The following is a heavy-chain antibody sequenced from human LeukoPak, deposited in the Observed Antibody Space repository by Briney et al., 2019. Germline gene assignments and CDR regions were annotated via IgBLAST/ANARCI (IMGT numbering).Heavy chain of an antibody. Sequence: GRSLRLSCAASGFTFSSYSMNWVRQAPGKGLEWVSSISSSSSYIYYADSVKGRFTISRDNAKNSLYLQMNSLRAEDTAVYYCARGKAGSFMDVWGQGTTVTVSS. V-gene: IGHV3-21*01. CDR2: ISSSSSYI. D-gene: IGHD6-6*01. J-gene: IGHJ6*02. CDR3: ARGKAGSFMDV. CDR1: GFTFSSYS.